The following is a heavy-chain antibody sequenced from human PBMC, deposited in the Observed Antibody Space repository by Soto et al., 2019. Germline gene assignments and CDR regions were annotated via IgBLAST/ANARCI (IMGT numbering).Heavy chain of an antibody. V-gene: IGHV1-2*04. Sequence: GASVKVSCKASGYTFTGYYMHWVRQAPGQGLEWMGWINPNSGGTNYAQKFQGWVTMTRDTSISTAYMELSRLRSDDTAVYYCARDIVNCSSTSCYVDAFDIWGKGTMVTVSS. CDR1: GYTFTGYY. J-gene: IGHJ3*02. CDR3: ARDIVNCSSTSCYVDAFDI. D-gene: IGHD2-2*01. CDR2: INPNSGGT.